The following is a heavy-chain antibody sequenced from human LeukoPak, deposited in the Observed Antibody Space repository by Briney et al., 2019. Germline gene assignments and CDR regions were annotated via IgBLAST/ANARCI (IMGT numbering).Heavy chain of an antibody. D-gene: IGHD3-16*01. CDR3: ARRGPIDDYVWGSYRTESWFDP. CDR1: GGSFSGYY. V-gene: IGHV4-34*01. Sequence: KPSETLSLPCAVYGGSFSGYYWSWIRQPPGKGLEWIGEINHSGSTNYNPSLKSRVTISVDTSKNQFSLKLSSVTAADTAVYYCARRGPIDDYVWGSYRTESWFDPWGQGTLATVSS. J-gene: IGHJ5*02. CDR2: INHSGST.